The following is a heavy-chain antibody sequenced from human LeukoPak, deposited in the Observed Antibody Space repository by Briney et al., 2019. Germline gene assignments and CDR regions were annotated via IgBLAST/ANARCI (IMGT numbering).Heavy chain of an antibody. V-gene: IGHV3-7*01. J-gene: IGHJ5*01. Sequence: VGPLRLSCEASGFTFSNYWMSWVRQAPGKGLEWVANIKQDGFEKYYVDSVKGRFTISRDNAKNSLYLQMNSLRAEDTAVYYCARGVFYIGNTYYSRGVNWFDSWGRGTLVTVSS. D-gene: IGHD2/OR15-2a*01. CDR1: GFTFSNYW. CDR2: IKQDGFEK. CDR3: ARGVFYIGNTYYSRGVNWFDS.